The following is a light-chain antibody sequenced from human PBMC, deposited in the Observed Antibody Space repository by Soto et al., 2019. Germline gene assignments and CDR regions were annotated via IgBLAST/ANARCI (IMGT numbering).Light chain of an antibody. CDR2: GAF. Sequence: ERVMTQSPATLSVSPGERVTLSCRASQSVASSVAWYQQKPGQPPRLLIYGAFNRAAGIPARFSGSGSGTDFTLTISSLEPEDSAVYYCQQRNIWPPVTFGQGTRLEIK. CDR1: QSVASS. V-gene: IGKV3D-15*01. CDR3: QQRNIWPPVT. J-gene: IGKJ5*01.